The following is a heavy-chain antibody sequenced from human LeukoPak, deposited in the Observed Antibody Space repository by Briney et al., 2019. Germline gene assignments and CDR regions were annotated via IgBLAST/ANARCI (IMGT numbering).Heavy chain of an antibody. CDR2: ISIGGDYT. J-gene: IGHJ4*02. CDR1: GFTFSGSA. Sequence: GGSLRLSCAASGFTFSGSAMSWVRQAPGKGLEWVSGISIGGDYTYYADSVKGRFTISRDNSKNTLSLQMSNLRAEDTAIYYCAKLHSATITADFDHWGQGTQVTVSS. D-gene: IGHD1-14*01. CDR3: AKLHSATITADFDH. V-gene: IGHV3-23*01.